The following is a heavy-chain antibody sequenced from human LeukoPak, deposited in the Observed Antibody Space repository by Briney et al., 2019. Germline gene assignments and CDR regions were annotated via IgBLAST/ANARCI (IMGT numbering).Heavy chain of an antibody. D-gene: IGHD3-3*01. CDR2: ISSSSNIM. V-gene: IGHV3-48*02. CDR3: ARDFGSSHRLDI. Sequence: GGSLRLSCAPSGFPFSWYSMNWVGQPPGRGVEWVAYISSSSNIMYHADSVKCRFPISRDHGKNSLYLQMNSLRDEDTAVYYSARDFGSSHRLDIWGQGTLVTVPS. J-gene: IGHJ3*02. CDR1: GFPFSWYS.